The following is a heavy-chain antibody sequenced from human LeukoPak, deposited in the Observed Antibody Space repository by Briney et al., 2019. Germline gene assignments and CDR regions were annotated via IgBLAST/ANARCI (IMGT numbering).Heavy chain of an antibody. D-gene: IGHD5-18*01. CDR1: GFTFSSYG. CDR3: ARVDYSYGYFDY. J-gene: IGHJ4*02. Sequence: PGGALRLSCAASGFTFSSYGMHWVRQAPGKGLEWVAVIWYDGSNKYYADSVKGRFPISRDNSKNTLNLQMSSLRAEDTAVYYCARVDYSYGYFDYWGQGTLVTVSS. CDR2: IWYDGSNK. V-gene: IGHV3-33*01.